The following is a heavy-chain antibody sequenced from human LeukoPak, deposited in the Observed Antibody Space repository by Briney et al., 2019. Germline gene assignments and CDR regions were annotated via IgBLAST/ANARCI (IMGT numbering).Heavy chain of an antibody. V-gene: IGHV4-59*08. CDR2: IYYSGST. CDR3: ARSPSIAAAGFDY. Sequence: SETLSLTCTVSGGSISSYYWSWIRQPPGKGLEWIGYIYYSGSTNYNPSLKSRVTISVDTSKNQFSLKLSSVTAADSAVYYCARSPSIAAAGFDYWGQGTLVTVSS. D-gene: IGHD6-13*01. J-gene: IGHJ4*02. CDR1: GGSISSYY.